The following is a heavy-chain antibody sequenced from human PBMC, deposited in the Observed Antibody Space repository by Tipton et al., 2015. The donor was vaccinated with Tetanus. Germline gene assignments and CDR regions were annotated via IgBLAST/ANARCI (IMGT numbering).Heavy chain of an antibody. J-gene: IGHJ4*02. Sequence: TLSLTCTVSGGSISSGGYYWSWIRQHPGKGLEWIGYIYYSGSTYYNPSLKSRVTISVDTSKNQFSLKLSSVTAADTAVYYCARHRVGNYYDSSGYYRSDYFDYWGQGTLVTVSS. CDR3: ARHRVGNYYDSSGYYRSDYFDY. V-gene: IGHV4-31*03. D-gene: IGHD3-22*01. CDR1: GGSISSGGYY. CDR2: IYYSGST.